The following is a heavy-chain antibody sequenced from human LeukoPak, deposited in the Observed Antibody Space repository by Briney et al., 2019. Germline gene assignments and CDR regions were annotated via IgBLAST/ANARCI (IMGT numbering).Heavy chain of an antibody. CDR2: IFRDGTA. Sequence: SETLSLTCTVSGYSIRSGYYWGWIRQPPGKGPEWIGSIFRDGTAYYNPSLKSRVSISVDTSRYQFFLNLRSVTAADTAVYFCARTYCGGDCHFFYYNYYMDVWGKGTTVTVSS. CDR1: GYSIRSGYY. D-gene: IGHD2-21*02. V-gene: IGHV4-38-2*02. J-gene: IGHJ6*03. CDR3: ARTYCGGDCHFFYYNYYMDV.